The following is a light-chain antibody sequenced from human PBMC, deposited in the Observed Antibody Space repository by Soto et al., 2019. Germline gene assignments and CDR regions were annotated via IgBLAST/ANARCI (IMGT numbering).Light chain of an antibody. Sequence: EIMMTQSPATVSVSPGDRAALSCTASQPIASNVAWYQQRPGQPPSLLIYGASTRAPDVPDGFTGSGSGTQFTLTISSLHSEDFATYFCQQYNNWPYTFGQGTTVEI. V-gene: IGKV3D-15*01. J-gene: IGKJ2*01. CDR3: QQYNNWPYT. CDR1: QPIASN. CDR2: GAS.